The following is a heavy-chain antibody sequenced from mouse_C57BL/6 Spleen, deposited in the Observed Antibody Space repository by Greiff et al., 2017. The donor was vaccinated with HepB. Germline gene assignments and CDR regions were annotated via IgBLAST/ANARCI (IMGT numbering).Heavy chain of an antibody. CDR3: ARGTAQARAWFAY. Sequence: EVKLVESGAELVKPGASVKLSCTASGFNIKDYYMHWVKQRTEQGLEWIGRIDPEDGETKYAPKFQGKATITADTSSNTAYLQLSSLTSEDTAVYYCARGTAQARAWFAYWGQGTLVTVSA. D-gene: IGHD3-2*02. CDR1: GFNIKDYY. V-gene: IGHV14-2*01. J-gene: IGHJ3*01. CDR2: IDPEDGET.